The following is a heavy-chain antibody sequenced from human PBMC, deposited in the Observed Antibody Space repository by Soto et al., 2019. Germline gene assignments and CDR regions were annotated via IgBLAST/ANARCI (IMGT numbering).Heavy chain of an antibody. J-gene: IGHJ4*02. D-gene: IGHD2-15*01. CDR1: GFTFSSYA. CDR3: AKDIGHCSGGSCHRLFDY. Sequence: EVQLLESGGGLVQPGGSLRLSCAASGFTFSSYAMSWVRQAPGKGLEWVSAISGSGGSTYYADSVKGRFTISRDNSKNTLYLQMNSLRAEDSAVYYCAKDIGHCSGGSCHRLFDYWGQGTLVTVSS. CDR2: ISGSGGST. V-gene: IGHV3-23*01.